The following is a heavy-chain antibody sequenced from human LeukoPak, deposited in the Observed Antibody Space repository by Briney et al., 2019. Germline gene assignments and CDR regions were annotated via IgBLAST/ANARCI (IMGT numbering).Heavy chain of an antibody. Sequence: ASETLSLTCAVYGGSFGGYYWSWIRQPPGKGLEWIGEINHSGSTNYNPSLKSRVTISVDTSKNQFSLKLSSVTAADTAVYYCARGVGDYGRNAFDIWGQGTMVTVSS. D-gene: IGHD4-23*01. J-gene: IGHJ3*02. V-gene: IGHV4-34*01. CDR1: GGSFGGYY. CDR3: ARGVGDYGRNAFDI. CDR2: INHSGST.